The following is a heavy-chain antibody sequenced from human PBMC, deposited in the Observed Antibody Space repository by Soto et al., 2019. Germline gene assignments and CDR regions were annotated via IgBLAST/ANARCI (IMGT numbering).Heavy chain of an antibody. J-gene: IGHJ4*02. V-gene: IGHV1-2*02. CDR2: INPTTGGT. D-gene: IGHD2-2*01. CDR3: ARDSGSPRTVYAPLGF. Sequence: ASVKVSCKASGYSLTEYYLHWVRQAPGQGLEWMGWINPTTGGTTYAQKFEGRVTMTRDRSVNTAYMELSRLRSDDTALYFCARDSGSPRTVYAPLGFWGQGSLVTVSS. CDR1: GYSLTEYY.